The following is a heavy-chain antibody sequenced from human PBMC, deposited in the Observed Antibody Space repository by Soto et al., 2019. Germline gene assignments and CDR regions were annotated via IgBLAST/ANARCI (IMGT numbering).Heavy chain of an antibody. Sequence: QVQLQESGPGLVKPSETLSLTCTVSGGSISSYYWSWIRQPPGKGLEWIGYIYYSGSTNYNPSLKSRVTISVDTSKNQFSLKLSSVTAADTAVYYCARAYGGYADYCVQGALVTVSS. CDR3: ARAYGGYADY. CDR2: IYYSGST. V-gene: IGHV4-59*01. CDR1: GGSISSYY. D-gene: IGHD5-12*01. J-gene: IGHJ4*02.